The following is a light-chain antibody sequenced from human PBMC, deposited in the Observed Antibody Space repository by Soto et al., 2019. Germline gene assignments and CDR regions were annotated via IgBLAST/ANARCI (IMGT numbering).Light chain of an antibody. CDR3: QQYRNSPPT. V-gene: IGKV3-20*01. CDR1: QSVSNK. CDR2: GES. J-gene: IGKJ1*01. Sequence: EIVLTQSPGTLSLSPGERATLSCRASQSVSNKLAWYQQEPGQAPRLLIYGESSRATGVPDRLSGSGSGTDFTLTISRLEPEDCAVYYCQQYRNSPPTCGQGTKVDIK.